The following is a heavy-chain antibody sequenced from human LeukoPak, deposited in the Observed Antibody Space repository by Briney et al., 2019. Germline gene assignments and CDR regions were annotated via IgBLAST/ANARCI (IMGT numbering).Heavy chain of an antibody. J-gene: IGHJ4*02. V-gene: IGHV1-3*01. CDR2: INAGNGNT. CDR3: AKDYDILTGYYTFDY. D-gene: IGHD3-9*01. CDR1: GYTFTSYA. Sequence: ASVKVSCKASGYTFTSYAMHWVSQAPGQRREWMGWINAGNGNTKYSQKFQGRVTITRDTSASTANMELSSLRSEDTAVYYCAKDYDILTGYYTFDYGGQGTGVIVSA.